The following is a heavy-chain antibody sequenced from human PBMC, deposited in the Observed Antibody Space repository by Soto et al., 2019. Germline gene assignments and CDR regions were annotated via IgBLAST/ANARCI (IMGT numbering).Heavy chain of an antibody. CDR3: ARRGSSGSYSLRPFDP. Sequence: GESLKISCKCSGYSFTSYWIGWVRQIPGKGLEWMGIIYPGDSDTRYSPSFQGQVTISADKSISTAYLQWSSLKASDTAMYYCARRGSSGSYSLRPFDPWGQGTLVTVSS. CDR2: IYPGDSDT. D-gene: IGHD3-10*01. V-gene: IGHV5-51*01. CDR1: GYSFTSYW. J-gene: IGHJ5*02.